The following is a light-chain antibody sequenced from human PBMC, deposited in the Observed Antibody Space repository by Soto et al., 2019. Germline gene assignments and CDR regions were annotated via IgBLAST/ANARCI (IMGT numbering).Light chain of an antibody. Sequence: EIVLTQSPGTLSLSPGDRATLSCRASQSVSSSYLAWYQQKPGQAPGLLIYGASSRATGIPDRFSGSGSGTDFTLTISRLEPEDFAVYYCQQYGRSPWTFGQGTMVEVK. CDR3: QQYGRSPWT. CDR2: GAS. CDR1: QSVSSSY. V-gene: IGKV3-20*01. J-gene: IGKJ1*01.